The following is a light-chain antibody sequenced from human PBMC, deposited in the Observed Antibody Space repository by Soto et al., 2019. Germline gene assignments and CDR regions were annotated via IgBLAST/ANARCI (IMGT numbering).Light chain of an antibody. CDR2: KAS. CDR1: QSVGNW. Sequence: DIRMTQSPSTLSASVGDRVTITCRASQSVGNWLAWYQQKPGKAPKLFIYKASSLESGVPSRFSGSGSGTEFTLTISGLQPDDFATYYCQQYDTYRTFGQGTKVEVK. CDR3: QQYDTYRT. V-gene: IGKV1-5*03. J-gene: IGKJ1*01.